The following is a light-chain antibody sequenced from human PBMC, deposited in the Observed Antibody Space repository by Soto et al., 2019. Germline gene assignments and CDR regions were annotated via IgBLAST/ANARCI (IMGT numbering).Light chain of an antibody. CDR2: DVS. J-gene: IGLJ2*01. CDR1: SSDVGGYNY. CDR3: SSYTSSSTLV. Sequence: VLTQPASVSGSPGQSITISCTGTSSDVGGYNYVSWYQQHPGKAPKLMIYDVSNRPSGVSNRFSGSKSGNTASLTISGFQAEDEADYYCSSYTSSSTLVFGGGTKVTVL. V-gene: IGLV2-14*01.